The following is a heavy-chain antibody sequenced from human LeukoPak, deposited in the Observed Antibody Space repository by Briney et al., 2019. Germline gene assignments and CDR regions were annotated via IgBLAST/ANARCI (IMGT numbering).Heavy chain of an antibody. J-gene: IGHJ4*02. V-gene: IGHV3-30*18. Sequence: PGGSLRLSCAASGFTFSSYGMHWVRQAPGKGLEWVAVISYDGSNKYYADSVKGRFTISRDNSKNTLCLQMNSLRAEDTAVYYCAKDLPPADYWGQGTLVTVSS. CDR3: AKDLPPADY. D-gene: IGHD5/OR15-5a*01. CDR2: ISYDGSNK. CDR1: GFTFSSYG.